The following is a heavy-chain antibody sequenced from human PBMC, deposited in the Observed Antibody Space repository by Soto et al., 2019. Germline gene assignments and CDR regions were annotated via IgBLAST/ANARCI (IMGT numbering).Heavy chain of an antibody. CDR1: GYTFTRYA. J-gene: IGHJ6*02. V-gene: IGHV1-3*01. Sequence: QVQLVQSGAEVKKPGAPVKVSCKASGYTFTRYAMHWVRQAPGQRLEWMGWINAGNGNTKYSQKFQGGVTISRDTSASTAYMELSSLRSEDTAVYHCARDIQGGSSSWLYYYYYGMDVWGQGTTVTVSS. CDR2: INAGNGNT. D-gene: IGHD6-13*01. CDR3: ARDIQGGSSSWLYYYYYGMDV.